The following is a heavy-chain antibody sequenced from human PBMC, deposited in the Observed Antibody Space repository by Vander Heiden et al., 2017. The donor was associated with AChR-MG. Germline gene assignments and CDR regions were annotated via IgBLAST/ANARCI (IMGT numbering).Heavy chain of an antibody. CDR3: EREYYDFWSGYYTRGIGYYYGMDV. J-gene: IGHJ6*02. D-gene: IGHD3-3*01. V-gene: IGHV3-21*01. CDR2: ISSSSSYR. Sequence: EVQLVESGGGLVNPGGSVRLSCAASGITFSCLSMNWVRQAPGTALEWFSSISSSSSYRYYEDSVKGRFSISRDKAKTSLYLQMNSLRAEDTAVYYCEREYYDFWSGYYTRGIGYYYGMDVWGQGNTVTVSS. CDR1: GITFSCLS.